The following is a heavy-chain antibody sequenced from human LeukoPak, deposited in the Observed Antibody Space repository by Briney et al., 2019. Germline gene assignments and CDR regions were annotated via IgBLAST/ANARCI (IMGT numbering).Heavy chain of an antibody. V-gene: IGHV1-46*01. CDR1: GYTFTGYY. D-gene: IGHD3-22*01. Sequence: ASVKVSCKASGYTFTGYYMHWVRQAPGQGLEWMGWINPNGGGTSYAQKFQGRVTMTRDTSTSTVYMELSSLRSEDTAVYYCARGSSSGYYQPRDLWGQGTLVTVSS. J-gene: IGHJ5*02. CDR2: INPNGGGT. CDR3: ARGSSSGYYQPRDL.